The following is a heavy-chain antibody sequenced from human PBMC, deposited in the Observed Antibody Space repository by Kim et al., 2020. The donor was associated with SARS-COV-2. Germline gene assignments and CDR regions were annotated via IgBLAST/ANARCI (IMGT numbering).Heavy chain of an antibody. Sequence: SETLSLTCSVSGGSISISTYYWSWIRQPPGKGLEWIGHIYYNGNTNYNPPLKSLATMSVDTSKNQFSLTLNSVTAADTAVYYCARHPGSYHYGMDVWGQGTTVTVSS. V-gene: IGHV4-61*05. D-gene: IGHD3-10*01. CDR3: ARHPGSYHYGMDV. CDR1: GGSISISTYY. CDR2: IYYNGNT. J-gene: IGHJ6*02.